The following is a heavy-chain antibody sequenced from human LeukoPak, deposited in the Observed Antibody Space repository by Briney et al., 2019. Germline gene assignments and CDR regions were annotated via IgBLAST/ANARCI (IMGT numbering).Heavy chain of an antibody. CDR3: ASVAHDRSYSSPPDY. D-gene: IGHD6-13*01. CDR2: ITTNGGT. V-gene: IGHV1-2*04. J-gene: IGHJ4*02. CDR1: GFTFSDYY. Sequence: ASVKVSCKASGFTFSDYYIHWVRQAPGQGLEWMGWITTNGGTNYAQKFQGWVTMTRDTSVNTAYMELIRLTSDDTAVYYCASVAHDRSYSSPPDYWGQGTLVTVSS.